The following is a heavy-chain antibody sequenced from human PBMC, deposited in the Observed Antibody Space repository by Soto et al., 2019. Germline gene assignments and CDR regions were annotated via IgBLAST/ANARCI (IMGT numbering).Heavy chain of an antibody. CDR3: VGALSYEVPYYYYGMDV. CDR1: GFMFSTYL. D-gene: IGHD3-16*01. V-gene: IGHV3-7*01. J-gene: IGHJ6*02. CDR2: IRQGGNEK. Sequence: EVQLVESGGGLVQPGGSLRLSCTASGFMFSTYLMSWVRQAPGKGLEWVANIRQGGNEKFYVDSVKGRFTISRDNAKKSIYLQMISLRAEDTAVYYCVGALSYEVPYYYYGMDVWGQGTTVTVSS.